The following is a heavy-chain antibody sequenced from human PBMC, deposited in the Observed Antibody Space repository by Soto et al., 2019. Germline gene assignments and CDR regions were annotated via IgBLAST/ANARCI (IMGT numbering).Heavy chain of an antibody. J-gene: IGHJ4*02. CDR1: GFTFSSYA. V-gene: IGHV3-23*01. CDR2: ISGSGGST. CDR3: ARGGYDFWSGYYTGGY. Sequence: PGGSLRLSCAASGFTFSSYAMSWVRQAPGKGLEWVSAISGSGGSTYYADSVKGRFTISRDNSKNTLYLQMNSLRAEDTAVYYCARGGYDFWSGYYTGGYWGQGTLVTVSS. D-gene: IGHD3-3*01.